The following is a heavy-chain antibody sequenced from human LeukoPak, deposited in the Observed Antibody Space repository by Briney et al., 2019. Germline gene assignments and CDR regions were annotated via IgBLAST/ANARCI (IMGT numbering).Heavy chain of an antibody. Sequence: SQTLSLTCTVSGVSISSGDYYWSWIRQPPGKGLEWIGYMYSSGSTYYNPSLKSRATISVDTSKHQFSLKLSSVTAADTAVYYCARPYYYDSRIDPWGQGTLVTVSS. J-gene: IGHJ5*02. CDR3: ARPYYYDSRIDP. V-gene: IGHV4-30-4*01. D-gene: IGHD3-22*01. CDR1: GVSISSGDYY. CDR2: MYSSGST.